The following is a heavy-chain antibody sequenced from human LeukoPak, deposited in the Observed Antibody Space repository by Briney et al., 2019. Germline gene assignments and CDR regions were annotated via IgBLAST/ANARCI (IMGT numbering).Heavy chain of an antibody. D-gene: IGHD3-10*01. V-gene: IGHV3-30*02. CDR2: IRYDGSNK. J-gene: IGHJ4*02. CDR3: ARRTTTGVLLWFGDYLDY. CDR1: GFTFSSYG. Sequence: PGGSLRLSCAASGFTFSSYGMHWVRQAPGKGLEWVAFIRYDGSNKYYADSVKGRFTISRDNSKNTLYLQMNSLRAEDTAVYYCARRTTTGVLLWFGDYLDYWGQGTLVTVSS.